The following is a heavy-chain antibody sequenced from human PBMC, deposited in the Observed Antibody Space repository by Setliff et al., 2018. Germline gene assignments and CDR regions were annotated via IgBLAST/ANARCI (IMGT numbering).Heavy chain of an antibody. D-gene: IGHD3-22*01. J-gene: IGHJ3*02. CDR2: VHYTGST. CDR1: GSSINNTTYY. V-gene: IGHV4-39*02. Sequence: SETLSLTCTVSGSSINNTTYYWAWIRQPPGKGLEWVGSVHYTGSTDYNPSLRSRVAVSVDTSRNHLSLKLSSVTAADTAVYFCARPNYYDNTGFYDRRNDAFDIWGQGTLVTVSS. CDR3: ARPNYYDNTGFYDRRNDAFDI.